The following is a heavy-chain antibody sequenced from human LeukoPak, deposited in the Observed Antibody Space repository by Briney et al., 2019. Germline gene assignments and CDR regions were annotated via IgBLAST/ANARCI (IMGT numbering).Heavy chain of an antibody. Sequence: TSETLSLTCTVSGGSISSYYWSWIRQPPGKGLEWIGYIYYSGSTNYNPSLKSRVTISVDTSKNQFSLKLSSVTAADTAVYYCARCVADFRSGYYLFDYWGQGTLVTVSS. V-gene: IGHV4-59*01. CDR2: IYYSGST. D-gene: IGHD3-3*01. J-gene: IGHJ4*02. CDR1: GGSISSYY. CDR3: ARCVADFRSGYYLFDY.